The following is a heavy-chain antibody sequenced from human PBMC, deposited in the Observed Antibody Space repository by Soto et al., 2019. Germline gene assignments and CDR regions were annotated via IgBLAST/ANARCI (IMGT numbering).Heavy chain of an antibody. D-gene: IGHD2-2*01. Sequence: SETLSLTCAVYGGSFSCYYWSWIRQPPGKGLEWIGEINHSGSTNYNPSLKSRVTISVDTSKNQFSLKLSSVTAADTAVYYCARRGVYCSSTSCYYRIPPIYYYYYMDVWGKGTTVTVSS. CDR2: INHSGST. CDR1: GGSFSCYY. J-gene: IGHJ6*03. V-gene: IGHV4-34*01. CDR3: ARRGVYCSSTSCYYRIPPIYYYYYMDV.